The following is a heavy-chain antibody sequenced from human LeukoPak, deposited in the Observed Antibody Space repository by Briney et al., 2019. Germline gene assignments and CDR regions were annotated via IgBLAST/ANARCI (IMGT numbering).Heavy chain of an antibody. CDR1: GFTFRSYE. D-gene: IGHD2-2*01. Sequence: GGSLRLSCAASGFTFRSYEMNWVRQAPGKGLEWVSYISSSGSTIYYADSVKGRFTISRDNAKNSLYLQMNSLRAEDTAVYYCAGSMWDCSGTPCYERFDYWGPGTLVTVSS. CDR3: AGSMWDCSGTPCYERFDY. CDR2: ISSSGSTI. V-gene: IGHV3-48*03. J-gene: IGHJ4*02.